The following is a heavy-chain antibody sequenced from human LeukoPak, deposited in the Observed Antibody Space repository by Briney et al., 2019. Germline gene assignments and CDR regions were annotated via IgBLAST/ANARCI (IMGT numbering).Heavy chain of an antibody. Sequence: GGSLRLSCAASGFTFSSYAMSWVRQAPGKGLECVSAISGSGGSTYYADSVKGRFTISRDNSKNTLYLQMNSLRAEDTAVYYCAKEGYCSGGSCYLSMDVWGQGTTVTVSS. CDR3: AKEGYCSGGSCYLSMDV. J-gene: IGHJ6*02. V-gene: IGHV3-23*01. CDR1: GFTFSSYA. CDR2: ISGSGGST. D-gene: IGHD2-15*01.